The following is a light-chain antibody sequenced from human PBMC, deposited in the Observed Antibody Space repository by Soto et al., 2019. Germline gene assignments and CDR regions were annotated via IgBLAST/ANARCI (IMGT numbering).Light chain of an antibody. V-gene: IGKV3-15*01. J-gene: IGKJ1*01. CDR3: QQYNNWPPWT. CDR2: DAS. Sequence: EIVMTQSPVVMSVSPGERATLSCKASQGVRNNLAWYQQKPGQAPRLLIYDASTRATGIPARFSGSGSGTDFTLTISSLQSEDFAFYYCQQYNNWPPWTFGQGTKV. CDR1: QGVRNN.